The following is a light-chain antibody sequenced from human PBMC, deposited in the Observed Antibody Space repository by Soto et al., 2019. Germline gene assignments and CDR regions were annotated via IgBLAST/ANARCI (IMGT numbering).Light chain of an antibody. Sequence: SGLTKPAGVSVSPGRSNTISYTGSSGAGGSYRLVSWYQCHPGKVPKLTIYEGNKRPSGVSNRFSGSEPGNTASLTISGLQAEDEADYYCCSSAPSRTVVFGTGTKVTVX. J-gene: IGLJ1*01. CDR1: SGAGGSYRL. CDR2: EGN. V-gene: IGLV2-23*01. CDR3: CSSAPSRTVV.